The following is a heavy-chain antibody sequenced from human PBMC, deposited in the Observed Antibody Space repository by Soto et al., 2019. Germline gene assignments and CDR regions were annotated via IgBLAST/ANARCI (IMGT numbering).Heavy chain of an antibody. J-gene: IGHJ4*02. CDR1: GYTFNNYG. CDR2: ISTYNTNT. D-gene: IGHD2-21*02. CDR3: ARDDRDSCSGGDCFYFDS. V-gene: IGHV1-18*04. Sequence: QVQLVQSGGEVKKPGASVKVSCKASGYTFNNYGISWVRQATGQGLEWLGWISTYNTNTNSAPRLQGRLTMTTDTSTSTAYMELRSLTSDDTAVYFCARDDRDSCSGGDCFYFDSWGQGTLVTVSS.